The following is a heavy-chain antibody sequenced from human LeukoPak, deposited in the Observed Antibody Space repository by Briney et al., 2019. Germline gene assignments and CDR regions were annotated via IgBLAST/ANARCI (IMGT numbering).Heavy chain of an antibody. J-gene: IGHJ4*02. CDR3: AKDLWYFDNTGYRYSFDY. Sequence: GGSLRLSCAASGFTFSSYSMNWVRQAPGKGLEWVAFIRYDGTNKYYADSVKGRFTISRDNSKNTLYLQMNSLRAEDTAVFYCAKDLWYFDNTGYRYSFDYWGQGTLVTVSS. D-gene: IGHD3-22*01. CDR1: GFTFSSYS. CDR2: IRYDGTNK. V-gene: IGHV3-30*02.